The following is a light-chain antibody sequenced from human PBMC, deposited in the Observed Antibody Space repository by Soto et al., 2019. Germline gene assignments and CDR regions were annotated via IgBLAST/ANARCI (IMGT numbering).Light chain of an antibody. CDR3: ISFTSRHIYV. V-gene: IGLV2-14*02. CDR2: EVN. J-gene: IGLJ1*01. Sequence: QSALTQPASVSGSPGQSITISCSGTTSDVGGYDVVSWYQQHPGKAPKLMIFEVNQRPSGVSNRFSGSKSGNTASLTISGLQTEDEADYYCISFTSRHIYVFGTGTKLTVL. CDR1: TSDVGGYDV.